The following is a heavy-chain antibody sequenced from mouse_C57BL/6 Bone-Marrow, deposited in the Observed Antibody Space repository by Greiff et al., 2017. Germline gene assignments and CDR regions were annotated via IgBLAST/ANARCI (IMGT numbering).Heavy chain of an antibody. CDR3: ARRLPLSAMDY. CDR2: IDPANGNT. J-gene: IGHJ4*01. Sequence: VQLQQSVAELVRPGASVKLSCTASGFNIKNTYMPWVKQRPEQGLEWIGRIDPANGNTKYAPKFQGKGTITADTSTNTAYQQLSSLTSEDTAIYYCARRLPLSAMDYWGQGTSVTVSS. V-gene: IGHV14-3*01. CDR1: GFNIKNTY. D-gene: IGHD2-2*01.